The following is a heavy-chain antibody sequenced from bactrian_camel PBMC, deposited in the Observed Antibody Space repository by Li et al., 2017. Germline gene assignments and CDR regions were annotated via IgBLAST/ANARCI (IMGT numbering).Heavy chain of an antibody. V-gene: IGHV3S9*01. CDR3: ATNPPRQPRDDDEPSCDEYIE. CDR2: FYRDGDT. J-gene: IGHJ4*01. CDR1: GFTFEDVH. Sequence: VQLVESGGGSVQPGGSMRLYCTASGFTFEDVHAAWYRQGPGRRCELVSAFYRDGDTYYSRSVKDRFTISRDNAKRTVYLQMNSLRPEDSADYFCATNPPRQPRDDDEPSCDEYIEWGQGTQVTFS.